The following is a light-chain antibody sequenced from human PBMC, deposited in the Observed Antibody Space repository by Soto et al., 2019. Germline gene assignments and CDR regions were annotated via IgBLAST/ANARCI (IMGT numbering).Light chain of an antibody. CDR2: AAS. V-gene: IGKV1-27*01. J-gene: IGKJ3*01. Sequence: DIQMTQSPSSLSASVGDRVTITCRASQDINNYLAWYQQKPGKPPKLLIYAASTLQSVVPSRFSGGGSGTDFTLTINSLQPEDVATYYCQRYNNGPPVTFGPGTKV. CDR1: QDINNY. CDR3: QRYNNGPPVT.